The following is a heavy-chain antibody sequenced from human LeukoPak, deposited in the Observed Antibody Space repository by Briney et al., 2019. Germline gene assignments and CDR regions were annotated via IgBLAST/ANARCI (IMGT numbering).Heavy chain of an antibody. J-gene: IGHJ5*02. D-gene: IGHD3-10*01. V-gene: IGHV3-23*01. Sequence: GGSLRLSCAASGFTFSSYAMTWVRQAPGKGLEWVSSIDADGAATFYADSVKGRFTISRDNAKNTLSLQMHSLTAEDTAVYYCAKDQSYYNLCDPWGQGTLVTVSS. CDR2: IDADGAAT. CDR1: GFTFSSYA. CDR3: AKDQSYYNLCDP.